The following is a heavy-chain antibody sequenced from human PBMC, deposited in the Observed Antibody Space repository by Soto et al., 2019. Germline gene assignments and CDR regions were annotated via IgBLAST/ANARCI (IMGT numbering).Heavy chain of an antibody. CDR3: ARTGYEYNFYYGMDV. D-gene: IGHD5-12*01. V-gene: IGHV4-30-2*01. Sequence: SETLSLTCAVSGGSISSGGYSWSWIRQPPGKGLEWLGYIYHSGITYYNPSLKSRLTISIDRSKNQFSLRLRSVTAADTALYYCARTGYEYNFYYGMDVWGQGTTVAVSS. CDR2: IYHSGIT. J-gene: IGHJ6*02. CDR1: GGSISSGGYS.